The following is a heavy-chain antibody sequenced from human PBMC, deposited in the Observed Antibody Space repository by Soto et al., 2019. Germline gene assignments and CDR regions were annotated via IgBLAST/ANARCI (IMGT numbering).Heavy chain of an antibody. V-gene: IGHV4-4*07. J-gene: IGHJ3*02. Sequence: TLSLTCTVSGGSISSYYWSWIRQPAGKGLEWIGRIYTSGSTNYNPSLKSRVTMSVDTSKNQLSLKLSSVTAADTAVYYCARDTMSSGWYYDAFDIWGQGAMVTVSS. CDR1: GGSISSYY. CDR3: ARDTMSSGWYYDAFDI. CDR2: IYTSGST. D-gene: IGHD6-19*01.